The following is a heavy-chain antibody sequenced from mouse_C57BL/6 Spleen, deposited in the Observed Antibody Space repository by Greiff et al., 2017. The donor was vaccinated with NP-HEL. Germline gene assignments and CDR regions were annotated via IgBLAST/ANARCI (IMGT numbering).Heavy chain of an antibody. Sequence: EVKLMESGGGLVKPGGSLKLSCAASGFTFSDYGMHWVRQAPEKGLEWVVYISSGSSTIYYADTVKGRFTISRDNAKNTLFLQMTSLRSEDTAMYYCARASSGYGAWFAYWGQGTLVTVSA. J-gene: IGHJ3*01. V-gene: IGHV5-17*01. D-gene: IGHD3-2*02. CDR2: ISSGSSTI. CDR1: GFTFSDYG. CDR3: ARASSGYGAWFAY.